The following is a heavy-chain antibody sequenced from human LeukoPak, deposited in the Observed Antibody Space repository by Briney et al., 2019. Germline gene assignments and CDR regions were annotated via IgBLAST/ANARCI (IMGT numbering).Heavy chain of an antibody. V-gene: IGHV3-30-3*01. Sequence: GGSLRLSCAASGSTFSSYAMHWVRQAPGKGLEWVAVISYDGSNKYYADSVKGRFTISRDNSKNTLYLQMNSLRAEDTAVYYCARGMGYSGYEGAYAFDYWGQGTLVTVSS. CDR2: ISYDGSNK. D-gene: IGHD5-12*01. J-gene: IGHJ4*02. CDR1: GSTFSSYA. CDR3: ARGMGYSGYEGAYAFDY.